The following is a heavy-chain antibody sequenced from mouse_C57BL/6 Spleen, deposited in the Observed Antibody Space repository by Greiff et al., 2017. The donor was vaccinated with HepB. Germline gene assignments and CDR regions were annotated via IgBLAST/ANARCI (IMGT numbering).Heavy chain of an antibody. D-gene: IGHD3-2*01. V-gene: IGHV1-62-2*01. Sequence: VQLQQSGAELVKPGASVKLSCKASGYTFTEYTIHWVKQRSGQGLEWIGWFYPGSGSIKYNEKFKDKARLTADKSSSTVYMEISRLTSEDSAVYLCARNEERDDSSGYFDDWGQGTTLTVSS. CDR2: FYPGSGSI. CDR1: GYTFTEYT. CDR3: ARNEERDDSSGYFDD. J-gene: IGHJ2*01.